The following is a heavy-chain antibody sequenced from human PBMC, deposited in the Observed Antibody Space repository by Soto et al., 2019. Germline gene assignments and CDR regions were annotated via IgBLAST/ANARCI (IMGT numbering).Heavy chain of an antibody. Sequence: QAQLVQSGAEVKKPGASVKVSCKASGYTFYSHSISWVRQAPGQGLEWMGRISADNGNTNYAQKFRGRVTMTTDTSRSTVYMELRKLRSDDTAVYYCARCIQQDYYYGMDVWGQGTTVTVSS. D-gene: IGHD5-18*01. J-gene: IGHJ6*02. CDR1: GYTFYSHS. CDR3: ARCIQQDYYYGMDV. CDR2: ISADNGNT. V-gene: IGHV1-18*01.